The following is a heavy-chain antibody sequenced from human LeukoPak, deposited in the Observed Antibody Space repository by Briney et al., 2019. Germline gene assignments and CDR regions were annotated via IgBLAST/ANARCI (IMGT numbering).Heavy chain of an antibody. D-gene: IGHD5-24*01. J-gene: IGHJ4*02. CDR3: ARRDGYNTFYFEY. Sequence: GGSLRLSCAASGLTFSSYWMSWVRQAPGKGLEWVANIKQDGSEKYYVDSVKGRFTISRDNAKNSLHLQMNSLRAEDTAVYYCARRDGYNTFYFEYWGQGTLVTVSS. CDR2: IKQDGSEK. CDR1: GLTFSSYW. V-gene: IGHV3-7*01.